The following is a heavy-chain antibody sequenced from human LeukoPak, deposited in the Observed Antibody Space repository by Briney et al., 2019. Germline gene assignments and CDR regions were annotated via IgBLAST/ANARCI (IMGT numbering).Heavy chain of an antibody. CDR1: GFTFSSYW. Sequence: GGSLRLSCAASGFTFSSYWMSWVRQAPGKGLEWVANIKQDGSEKYYVDSVKGRFTIFRDNAKNSLYLQMNSLRAEDTAVYYCARYHARGSSSMDYWGQGTLVTVSS. CDR3: ARYHARGSSSMDY. J-gene: IGHJ4*02. CDR2: IKQDGSEK. D-gene: IGHD1-26*01. V-gene: IGHV3-7*01.